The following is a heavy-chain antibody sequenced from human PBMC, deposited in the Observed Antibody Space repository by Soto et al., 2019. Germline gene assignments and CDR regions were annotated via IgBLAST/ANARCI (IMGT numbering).Heavy chain of an antibody. CDR2: IDPGDSDT. CDR3: ARFYSGSDQVMDG. CDR1: GYSFTSYW. D-gene: IGHD5-12*01. J-gene: IGHJ6*02. V-gene: IGHV5-51*01. Sequence: GQSMKISCQGSGYSFTSYWLGRVRQMAGKGLEWMGIIDPGDSDTRYSPSFQGQVTISADKSMSPAYLQWSSLKASDTAMYYCARFYSGSDQVMDGWGQGTTVTVS.